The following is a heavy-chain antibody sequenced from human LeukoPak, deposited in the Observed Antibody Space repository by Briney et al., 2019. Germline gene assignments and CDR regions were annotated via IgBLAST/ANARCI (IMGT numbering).Heavy chain of an antibody. Sequence: GGSLRLSCAASGFTFSIYAMSWVRQAPGKGLQWVSSITSSGDGTYYADSVKGRFTISRDNSENMLYLQMNSPRVEDTAVYFCAKDRPNYYGSNGHYYRRDGDYWGQGTLVTVSS. CDR2: ITSSGDGT. CDR1: GFTFSIYA. D-gene: IGHD3-22*01. V-gene: IGHV3-23*01. CDR3: AKDRPNYYGSNGHYYRRDGDY. J-gene: IGHJ4*02.